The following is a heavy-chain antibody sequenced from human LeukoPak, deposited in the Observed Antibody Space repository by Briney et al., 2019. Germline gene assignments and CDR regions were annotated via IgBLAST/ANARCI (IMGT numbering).Heavy chain of an antibody. CDR3: ARHKEVGDYYYFDY. Sequence: GASVKVSCKASGYTFTSYDMHWVRQAPGQGLEWMGIINPSGGSTSYTQKFQGRVTMTRDTSTTTVYMELSSLRSQDTAVYYCARHKEVGDYYYFDYWGQGTLVTVSS. CDR2: INPSGGST. CDR1: GYTFTSYD. V-gene: IGHV1-46*01. J-gene: IGHJ4*02. D-gene: IGHD2/OR15-2a*01.